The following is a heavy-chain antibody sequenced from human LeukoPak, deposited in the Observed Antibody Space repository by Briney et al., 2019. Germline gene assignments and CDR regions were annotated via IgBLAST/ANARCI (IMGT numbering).Heavy chain of an antibody. CDR2: IWYDGSSK. CDR1: EFTFSNYG. D-gene: IGHD2-15*01. V-gene: IGHV3-33*01. J-gene: IGHJ4*02. CDR3: ARDANLGYCTGGSCYPLDY. Sequence: PGGSLRLSCAASEFTFSNYGMHWVRQAPGKGLEWVAVIWYDGSSKYYADSVRGRFTVSRDNSKNTLYLQMDRLRAEDTAVYYCARDANLGYCTGGSCYPLDYWGQGTLVTVSS.